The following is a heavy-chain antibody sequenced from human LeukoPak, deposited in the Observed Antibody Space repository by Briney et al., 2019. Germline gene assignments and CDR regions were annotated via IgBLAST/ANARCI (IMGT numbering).Heavy chain of an antibody. J-gene: IGHJ5*02. CDR1: GGSISSGGYS. CDR3: ARVTVGYCSGGSCSDWFDP. Sequence: TSETLSLTCAVSGGSISSGGYSWSWIRQPPGKGLERIGYIYHSGSTYYNPSLKSRVTISVDRSKNQFSLKLSSVTAADTAVYYCARVTVGYCSGGSCSDWFDPWGQGTLVTVSS. V-gene: IGHV4-30-2*01. D-gene: IGHD2-15*01. CDR2: IYHSGST.